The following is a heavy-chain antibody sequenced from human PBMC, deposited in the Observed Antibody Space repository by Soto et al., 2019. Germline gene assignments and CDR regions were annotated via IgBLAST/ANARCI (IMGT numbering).Heavy chain of an antibody. V-gene: IGHV4-34*01. CDR1: GGSFSAYD. D-gene: IGHD3-22*01. CDR3: ARGGRDSSNYCRPRYSYGMDA. J-gene: IGHJ6*02. Sequence: SGTLSLTCAVYGGSFSAYDLSWVRQRPGKGLEWIGEINHSGSSNYNASLKTRVTISADTSKNQFSLTLSSVNAAYTAVYYCARGGRDSSNYCRPRYSYGMDAWGQGTTVTVSS. CDR2: INHSGSS.